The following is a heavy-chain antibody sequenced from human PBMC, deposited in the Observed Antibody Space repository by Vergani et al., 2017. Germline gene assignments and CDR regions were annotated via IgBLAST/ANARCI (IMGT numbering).Heavy chain of an antibody. V-gene: IGHV3-21*06. CDR2: IGSSGPYI. J-gene: IGHJ6*02. Sequence: VQLVESGGGVVQPGGSLRVSCAASGFSFSTYSINWVRQAPGKGLEWVAFIGSSGPYINYADSVKGRFIISRDNTNNSLFLQLRSLRAEDAAVYYCARDCTSGGCPDNYGMDVWGQGATVTVSS. CDR1: GFSFSTYS. CDR3: ARDCTSGGCPDNYGMDV. D-gene: IGHD2-8*01.